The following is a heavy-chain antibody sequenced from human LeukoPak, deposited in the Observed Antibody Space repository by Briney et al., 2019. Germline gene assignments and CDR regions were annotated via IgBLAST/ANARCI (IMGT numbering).Heavy chain of an antibody. Sequence: PSETLSLTCAVSGYSISSGYYWGWIRQPPGKGLEWIGSIYHSGSTYYNPSLKSRVTISVDTSKNQFSLKLSSVTAADTAVYYCARLPHLSSGWFDPWGQGTLVTVSS. D-gene: IGHD6-19*01. CDR3: ARLPHLSSGWFDP. CDR2: IYHSGST. J-gene: IGHJ5*02. CDR1: GYSISSGYY. V-gene: IGHV4-38-2*01.